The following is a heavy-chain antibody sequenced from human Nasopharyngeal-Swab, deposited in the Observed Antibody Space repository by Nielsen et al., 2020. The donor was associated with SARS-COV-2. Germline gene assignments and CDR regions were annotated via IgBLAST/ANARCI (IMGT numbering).Heavy chain of an antibody. CDR1: GFTFSDYY. CDR2: ISSSGSTI. CDR3: ARAEEYSGSYPCSFDI. V-gene: IGHV3-11*04. D-gene: IGHD1-26*01. J-gene: IGHJ3*02. Sequence: GGPLRLSCAASGFTFSDYYMSWIRQAPGKGLEWVSYISSSGSTIYYADSVKGRFTISRDNAKNSLYLQMNSLRAEDTAVYYCARAEEYSGSYPCSFDIWGQGTMVTVSS.